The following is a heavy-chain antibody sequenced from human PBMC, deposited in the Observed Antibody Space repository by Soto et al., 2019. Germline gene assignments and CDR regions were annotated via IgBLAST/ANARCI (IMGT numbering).Heavy chain of an antibody. Sequence: EVQLLESGGGLLQPGGSLTLSCAASGFAFHSYAMSWVRQAPGKGLEWVSGITASGDATYYADSLKRRFTISRDNSKNMLYLQMNGLRAEDTAIYYCAKDPLWYGSSWYPNWFGPWGQGTLVTVSS. CDR2: ITASGDAT. CDR3: AKDPLWYGSSWYPNWFGP. V-gene: IGHV3-23*01. D-gene: IGHD6-13*01. J-gene: IGHJ5*02. CDR1: GFAFHSYA.